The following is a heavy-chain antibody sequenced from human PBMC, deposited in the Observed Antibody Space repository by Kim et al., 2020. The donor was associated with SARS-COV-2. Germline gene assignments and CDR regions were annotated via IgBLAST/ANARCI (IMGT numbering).Heavy chain of an antibody. J-gene: IGHJ4*01. CDR2: LNHSGST. Sequence: SETLSLTCAVYGGSFSGYYWSWIRQPPGTGLEWIGELNHSGSTNYNPSLKSRVTISVDTSKNQFSLKLSSVTAADTAVSYCARPGRQWLARPIFYYFYY. CDR1: GGSFSGYY. V-gene: IGHV4-34*01. CDR3: ARPGRQWLARPIFYYFYY. D-gene: IGHD6-19*01.